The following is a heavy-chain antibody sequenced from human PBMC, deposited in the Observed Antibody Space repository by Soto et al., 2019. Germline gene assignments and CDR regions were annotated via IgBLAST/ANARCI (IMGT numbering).Heavy chain of an antibody. V-gene: IGHV1-3*01. CDR1: GYTLTSYA. CDR3: ARDRRRDSSSWFWFDP. CDR2: INAGNGNT. Sequence: GASVKVSCKDSGYTLTSYAMHWVRQAPGQRLEWMGWINAGNGNTKYSQKFQGRVTITRDTSASTAYMELSSLRSEDTAVYYCARDRRRDSSSWFWFDPWGQGTLVTVSS. D-gene: IGHD6-13*01. J-gene: IGHJ5*02.